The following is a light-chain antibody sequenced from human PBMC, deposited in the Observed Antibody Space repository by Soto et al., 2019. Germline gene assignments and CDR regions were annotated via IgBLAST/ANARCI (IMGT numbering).Light chain of an antibody. Sequence: DMQMTQSPSSLSASAGDRVTITCRASQSISTYLNWYQQKPGKAPSLLIYAASSLQSGVPSRFSGSGSGTDFTLTISSLQPADFATYYCQETYSNVRAFGGGTQVEIK. CDR2: AAS. CDR3: QETYSNVRA. V-gene: IGKV1-39*01. CDR1: QSISTY. J-gene: IGKJ4*01.